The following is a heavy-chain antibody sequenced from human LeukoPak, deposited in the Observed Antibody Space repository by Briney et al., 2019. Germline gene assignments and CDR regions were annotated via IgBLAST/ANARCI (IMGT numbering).Heavy chain of an antibody. CDR1: GYTFTSYD. Sequence: ASVKVSCKASGYTFTSYDSNWVRQATGQGLEWMGWMNPNSGNTGYAQKFQGRVTMTRNTSISTAYMELSSLRSEDTAVYYCAAVTYYYDSSGYYYVNWGQGTLVTVSS. V-gene: IGHV1-8*01. CDR3: AAVTYYYDSSGYYYVN. J-gene: IGHJ4*02. CDR2: MNPNSGNT. D-gene: IGHD3-22*01.